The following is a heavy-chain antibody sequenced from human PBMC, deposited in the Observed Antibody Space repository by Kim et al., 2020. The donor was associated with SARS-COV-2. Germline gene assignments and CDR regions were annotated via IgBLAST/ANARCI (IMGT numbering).Heavy chain of an antibody. Sequence: GGSLRLSCAASGFTFTTYWMNWVRQAPGKGPEWVANINQDGGLKLHADSVKGRFTISRDNAKNSLYLQMNSLRAEDTAVYYCARWTGGMDVWGQGTTVTVSS. V-gene: IGHV3-7*01. J-gene: IGHJ6*02. CDR2: INQDGGLK. CDR3: ARWTGGMDV. CDR1: GFTFTTYW. D-gene: IGHD5-12*01.